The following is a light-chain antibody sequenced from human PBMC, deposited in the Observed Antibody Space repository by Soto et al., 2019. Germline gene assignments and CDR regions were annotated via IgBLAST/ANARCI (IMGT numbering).Light chain of an antibody. CDR3: QQSYNMPS. V-gene: IGKV1-39*01. CDR2: ATS. Sequence: EIPLTQSPSSLAASVGDRLTLTCRASRNVSIYLNWYQHKPGKGPTLLIPATSNLQIGVPSRFSGSGSGTEFTLTISSLDPEDFGTYYCQQSYNMPSFGQGTRLVIK. J-gene: IGKJ5*01. CDR1: RNVSIY.